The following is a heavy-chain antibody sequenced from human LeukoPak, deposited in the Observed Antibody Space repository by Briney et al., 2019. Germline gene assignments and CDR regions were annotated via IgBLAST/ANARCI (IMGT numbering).Heavy chain of an antibody. J-gene: IGHJ4*02. CDR1: GFTFSSYA. D-gene: IGHD2-2*01. V-gene: IGHV3-23*01. CDR2: ISGSGGST. Sequence: GGSLRLSCAASGFTFSSYAMSWVPQAPGKGLEWVSAISGSGGSTYYADSVKGRFTISRDNSKNTLYLQMNSLRAEDTAVYYCAKSIGFLVVAPGFDYWGQGTLVTVSS. CDR3: AKSIGFLVVAPGFDY.